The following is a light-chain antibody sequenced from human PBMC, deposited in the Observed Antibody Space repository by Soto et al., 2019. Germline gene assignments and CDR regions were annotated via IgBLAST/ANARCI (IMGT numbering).Light chain of an antibody. Sequence: IQLTQSPSSLSASVGDRVTITCRASQGISSYLAWYQQKPGKAPKLLIYAASTLQSGVPSRFSGSGSGTDFTLTISSLQPEDFGTYYCHQINTYPLTFGPGTKVDI. V-gene: IGKV1-9*01. CDR3: HQINTYPLT. CDR1: QGISSY. J-gene: IGKJ3*01. CDR2: AAS.